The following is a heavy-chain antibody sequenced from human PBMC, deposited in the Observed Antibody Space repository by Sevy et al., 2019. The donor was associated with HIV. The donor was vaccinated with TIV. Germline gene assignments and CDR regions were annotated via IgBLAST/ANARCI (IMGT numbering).Heavy chain of an antibody. D-gene: IGHD2-2*02. Sequence: GGSLRLSCAASGFTFSSYAMSWVRQAPGKGLEWVSAISGSGGSTYYADSVKGRFTISRDNSKNTLYLQMNSLRAEDTAVYYCAKQYCSSTSCYTAYYYYMDVWGKGTTVTVS. V-gene: IGHV3-23*01. CDR1: GFTFSSYA. CDR2: ISGSGGST. CDR3: AKQYCSSTSCYTAYYYYMDV. J-gene: IGHJ6*03.